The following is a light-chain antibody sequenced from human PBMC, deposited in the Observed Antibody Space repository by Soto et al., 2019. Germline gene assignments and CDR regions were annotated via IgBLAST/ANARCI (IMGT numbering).Light chain of an antibody. CDR1: QSVSGD. Sequence: TQATGTLCLSPGGRTTLSCRASQSVSGDLAWYHHKPGQAPRLLIYDASTRALDTPARFAGSGAGTEFTLTISSRQSEDFAVYFCQQYNNWPITVGQGTRLEIK. J-gene: IGKJ5*01. CDR3: QQYNNWPIT. CDR2: DAS. V-gene: IGKV3-15*01.